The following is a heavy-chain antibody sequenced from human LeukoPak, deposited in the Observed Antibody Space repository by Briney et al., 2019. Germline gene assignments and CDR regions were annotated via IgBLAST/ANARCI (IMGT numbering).Heavy chain of an antibody. CDR1: GFTVSSNY. V-gene: IGHV3-66*01. D-gene: IGHD3-10*01. CDR3: AKDILLWFGDYGMDV. J-gene: IGHJ6*02. Sequence: PGGSLRLSCAASGFTVSSNYMSWVRQAPGKGLEWVSVIYSGGSTYYADSVKGRFTISRDNSKNTLYLQMNSLRAEDTAVYYCAKDILLWFGDYGMDVWGQGTTVTVSS. CDR2: IYSGGST.